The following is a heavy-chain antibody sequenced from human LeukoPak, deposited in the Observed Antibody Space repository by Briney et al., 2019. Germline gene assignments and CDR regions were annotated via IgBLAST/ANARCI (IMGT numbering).Heavy chain of an antibody. D-gene: IGHD3-22*01. CDR3: ARGGGYYYDSSGSVY. CDR1: GFTFSSYW. Sequence: GGSLRLSCAASGFTFSSYWMHWVRQAPGKGLVWVSRINSDGSSTSYADSVKGRFTISRDNAKNTLYLQMNSLRAEDTAVYYCARGGGYYYDSSGSVYWGQGTLVTVSS. CDR2: INSDGSST. J-gene: IGHJ4*02. V-gene: IGHV3-74*01.